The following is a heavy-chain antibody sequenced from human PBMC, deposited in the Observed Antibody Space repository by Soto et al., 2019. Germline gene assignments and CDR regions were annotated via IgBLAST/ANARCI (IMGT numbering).Heavy chain of an antibody. CDR3: AREGPTTVTTWFDP. Sequence: PSQTLSLTCAISGDSVSSNSAAWYWIRQSPWRGLEWLGRTHYRSKWYNDYAVSVKSRITINPDTSKTQLSLRLNSVTPEDTAVYYCAREGPTTVTTWFDPWGQGTLVTVSS. J-gene: IGHJ5*02. V-gene: IGHV6-1*01. CDR2: THYRSKWYN. CDR1: GDSVSSNSAA. D-gene: IGHD4-17*01.